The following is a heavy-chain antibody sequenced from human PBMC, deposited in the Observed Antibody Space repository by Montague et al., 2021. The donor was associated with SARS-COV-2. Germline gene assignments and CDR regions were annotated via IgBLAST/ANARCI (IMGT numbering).Heavy chain of an antibody. CDR2: IYNSGST. Sequence: SETLSLTCTASGGSIDNYFWSWIRQPPGKGLEWIGYIYNSGSTNYNPSLKGRVSISIDTTKNQFSLKLNSVTAADTAVYYCARDRGLGVAENFDCWGQGTLVTVSS. CDR1: GGSIDNYF. D-gene: IGHD3-10*01. CDR3: ARDRGLGVAENFDC. J-gene: IGHJ4*02. V-gene: IGHV4-4*08.